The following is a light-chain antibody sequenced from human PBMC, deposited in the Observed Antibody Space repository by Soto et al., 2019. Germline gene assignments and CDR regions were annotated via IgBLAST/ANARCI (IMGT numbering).Light chain of an antibody. CDR3: QQDNNWPLWT. CDR1: QSVSSN. CDR2: GAS. V-gene: IGKV3-15*01. J-gene: IGKJ1*01. Sequence: EIVMTQSPATLSVSPGERATLSCRASQSVSSNLAWYQQKPGQAPRLLIYGASTRATGIPARFSGSGSGTEFTLTISSLQSEEFAVYYCQQDNNWPLWTFGQGTKVEIK.